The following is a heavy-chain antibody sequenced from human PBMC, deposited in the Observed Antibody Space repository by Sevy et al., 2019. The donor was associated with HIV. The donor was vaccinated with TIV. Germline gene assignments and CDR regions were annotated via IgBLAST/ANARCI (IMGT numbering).Heavy chain of an antibody. Sequence: GGSLRLSCAASGFTFSSYGMHWVRQAPGKGLEWVAVISSDGSNKYYADSGKGRFTISRDNSKNTLYLQMNSLRAEDTAVYYCAKDRYYYDSSGYYYYFDYWGQGTLVTVSS. D-gene: IGHD3-22*01. CDR1: GFTFSSYG. CDR2: ISSDGSNK. V-gene: IGHV3-30*18. J-gene: IGHJ4*02. CDR3: AKDRYYYDSSGYYYYFDY.